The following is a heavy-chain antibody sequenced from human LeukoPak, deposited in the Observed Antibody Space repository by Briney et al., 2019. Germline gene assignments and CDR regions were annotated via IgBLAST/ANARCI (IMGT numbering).Heavy chain of an antibody. V-gene: IGHV1-18*01. CDR3: ARERYYYYYYMDV. J-gene: IGHJ6*03. CDR1: GYSSTNYG. CDR2: IHIYRGNT. Sequence: ASVTVSCKASGYSSTNYGISWVRQAPGQGLEWMGWIHIYRGNTNYAQKFQGRVTMTTDTSTSTAYMELRSLRSDDTAVYYCARERYYYYYYMDVWGKGTTVTVPS.